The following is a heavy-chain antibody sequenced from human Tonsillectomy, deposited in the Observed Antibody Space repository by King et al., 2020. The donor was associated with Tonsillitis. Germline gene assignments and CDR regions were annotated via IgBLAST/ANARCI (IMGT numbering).Heavy chain of an antibody. CDR2: IYYSGST. CDR3: ARVDSTSGHGMGV. J-gene: IGHJ6*02. CDR1: GGSISSYY. Sequence: QLQESGPGLVKPSETLSLTCTVSGGSISSYYWSWIRQPPGKGLEWIGYIYYSGSTNYNPSLKSRVTISVDTSKNQVSLKLSSVTAADTAVYYCARVDSTSGHGMGVWGQGTTVTVSS. V-gene: IGHV4-59*01. D-gene: IGHD3-16*01.